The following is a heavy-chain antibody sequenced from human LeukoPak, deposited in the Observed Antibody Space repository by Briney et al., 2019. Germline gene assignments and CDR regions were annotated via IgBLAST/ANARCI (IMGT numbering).Heavy chain of an antibody. J-gene: IGHJ4*02. V-gene: IGHV4-39*07. CDR1: GGSISSSSYY. D-gene: IGHD2-15*01. CDR2: IYYSGST. CDR3: AGVALRYCSGGSCPFDY. Sequence: PSETLSLTCTVSGGSISSSSYYWGWIRQPPGKGLEWIGSIYYSGSTYYNPSLKSRVTISVDTSKNQFSLKLSSVTAADTAVYYCAGVALRYCSGGSCPFDYWGQGTLVTVSS.